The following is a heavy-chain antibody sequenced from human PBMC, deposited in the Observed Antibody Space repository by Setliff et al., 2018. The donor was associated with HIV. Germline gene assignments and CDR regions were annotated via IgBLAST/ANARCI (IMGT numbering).Heavy chain of an antibody. Sequence: PSETLSLTCTVSGGSISSGNYYWSWIRQPAGKGLEWIGRIYTSGSTNYNPSLKSRVTISVDSSKNQSSLKLSSVSAADTAVYYCARDLKRELVQGGDAFDIWGQGTMVTVSS. CDR3: ARDLKRELVQGGDAFDI. J-gene: IGHJ3*02. CDR2: IYTSGST. CDR1: GGSISSGNYY. V-gene: IGHV4-61*02. D-gene: IGHD1-26*01.